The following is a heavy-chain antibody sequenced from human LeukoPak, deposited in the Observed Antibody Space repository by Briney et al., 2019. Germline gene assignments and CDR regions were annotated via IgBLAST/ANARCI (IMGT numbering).Heavy chain of an antibody. Sequence: GGSLRLSCAASGFTFSSYAMSWVRQAPGKGLEWVSAISGSGGSTYYADSVKGRFTISRDNSKNTLYLQMNSLRAEDTAVYYCAKDGDVVVPAAIRDYYYYGMDVWGQGTTVTVSS. CDR3: AKDGDVVVPAAIRDYYYYGMDV. D-gene: IGHD2-2*02. V-gene: IGHV3-23*01. CDR1: GFTFSSYA. CDR2: ISGSGGST. J-gene: IGHJ6*02.